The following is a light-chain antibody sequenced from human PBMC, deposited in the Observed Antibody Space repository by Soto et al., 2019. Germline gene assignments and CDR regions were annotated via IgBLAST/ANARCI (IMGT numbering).Light chain of an antibody. V-gene: IGLV2-14*01. CDR2: DVS. Sequence: QSALTQPASVSGSPGQSITISCTGTSSDVGGYNYVSWYQEHPGKAPKLMIYDVSNRPSGVSNRFSGSKCGNTASLTISGLQAEDEADYYCSSYTSDSTYVFGTGTQLTVL. CDR1: SSDVGGYNY. J-gene: IGLJ1*01. CDR3: SSYTSDSTYV.